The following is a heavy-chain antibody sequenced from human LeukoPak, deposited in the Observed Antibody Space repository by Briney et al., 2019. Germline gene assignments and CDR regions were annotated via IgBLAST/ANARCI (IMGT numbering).Heavy chain of an antibody. J-gene: IGHJ4*02. Sequence: PSETLSLTCTTSGLPISRFFWNWVRQPPGKGLEWIGNIYDGVPTFFNPSLKSRVTISVDTSKGQFSLQLASVTAADTAVYYYVQTTGWPGFDYWGQGILVTVSS. CDR3: VQTTGWPGFDY. V-gene: IGHV4-4*09. CDR2: IYDGVPT. CDR1: GLPISRFF. D-gene: IGHD6-19*01.